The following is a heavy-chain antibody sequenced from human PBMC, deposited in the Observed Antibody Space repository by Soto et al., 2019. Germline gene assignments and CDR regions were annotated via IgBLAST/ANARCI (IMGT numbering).Heavy chain of an antibody. D-gene: IGHD3-22*01. CDR2: ISTSGGST. V-gene: IGHV3-23*01. CDR1: GHFRGFS. Sequence: GGSLRIPWSAVGGHFRGFSKALGPQGSGKGLECVSGISTSGGSTYYADSVKGRFTLSRDNSNNTLYRQMNSLRAEDTAVYYCARQAEHYDSSAPDDWGQGTLVTFS. CDR3: ARQAEHYDSSAPDD. J-gene: IGHJ4*02.